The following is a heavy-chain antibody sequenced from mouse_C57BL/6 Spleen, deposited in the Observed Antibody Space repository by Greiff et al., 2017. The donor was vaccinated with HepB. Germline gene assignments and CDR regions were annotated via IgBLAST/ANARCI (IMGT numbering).Heavy chain of an antibody. Sequence: DVQLVESGPGLVKPSQSLSLTCSVTGYSITSGYYWNWIRQFPGNKLEWMGYISYDGSNNYNPSLKNRISITRDTSKNQFFLKLNSVTTEDTATYYCARDRDYGYAMDYWGQGTSVTVSS. CDR3: ARDRDYGYAMDY. J-gene: IGHJ4*01. CDR1: GYSITSGYY. CDR2: ISYDGSN. V-gene: IGHV3-6*01. D-gene: IGHD2-4*01.